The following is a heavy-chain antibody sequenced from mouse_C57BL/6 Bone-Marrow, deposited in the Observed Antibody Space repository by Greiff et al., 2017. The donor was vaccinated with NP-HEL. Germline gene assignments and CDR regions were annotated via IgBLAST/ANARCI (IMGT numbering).Heavy chain of an antibody. CDR1: GYTFTSYW. CDR3: ARTPYAMDY. CDR2: IDPSDSYT. J-gene: IGHJ4*01. V-gene: IGHV1-50*01. Sequence: QVQLQQPGAELVKPGASVKLSCKASGYTFTSYWMQWVKQRPGQGLEWIGEIDPSDSYTNYNQKFKGKATLTVDTSSRTAYMQLSSLTSEDSVVYYCARTPYAMDYWGQGTSVTVSS.